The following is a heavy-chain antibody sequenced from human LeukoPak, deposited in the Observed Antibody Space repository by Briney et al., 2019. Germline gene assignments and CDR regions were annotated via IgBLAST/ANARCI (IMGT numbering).Heavy chain of an antibody. CDR1: GGTFSSYA. CDR3: ARHLYAVLTGYLDSADY. CDR2: IIPIFGTA. D-gene: IGHD3-9*01. J-gene: IGHJ4*02. V-gene: IGHV1-69*13. Sequence: SVKVSCKASGGTFSSYAISWVRQAPGQGLEWMGGIIPIFGTANYAQKFQGRVTITADESTSTAYMELSSLRSEDTAVYYCARHLYAVLTGYLDSADYWGQGTLVTVSS.